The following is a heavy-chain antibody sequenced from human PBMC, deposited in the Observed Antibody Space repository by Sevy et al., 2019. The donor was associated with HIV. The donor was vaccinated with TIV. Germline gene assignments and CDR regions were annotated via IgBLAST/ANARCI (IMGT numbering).Heavy chain of an antibody. Sequence: ASVKVSCKVSGYTLTAFAMHWVRQAPGKGLEWMGTFDPEDDERIYAQKFQGRVSMTEDTSADTAYMELSSLRSEDTAIYYCATTKDYYDSSAYPVDYRGQGTLVTVSS. CDR2: FDPEDDER. CDR1: GYTLTAFA. D-gene: IGHD3-22*01. J-gene: IGHJ4*02. CDR3: ATTKDYYDSSAYPVDY. V-gene: IGHV1-24*01.